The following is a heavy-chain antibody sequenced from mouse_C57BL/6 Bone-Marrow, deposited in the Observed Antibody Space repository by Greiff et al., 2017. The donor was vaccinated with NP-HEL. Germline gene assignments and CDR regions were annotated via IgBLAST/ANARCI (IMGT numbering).Heavy chain of an antibody. D-gene: IGHD2-2*01. V-gene: IGHV2-2*01. J-gene: IGHJ4*01. CDR3: ARAGDYGYDEGRAMDY. Sequence: QVQLQQSGPGLVQPSQSLSITCTVSGFSLTSYGVHWVRQSPGKGLEWLGVIWSGGSTDYNAAFISRLSISKDNSKSQVFFKMNSLQADDTAIYYCARAGDYGYDEGRAMDYWGQGTSVTVSA. CDR2: IWSGGST. CDR1: GFSLTSYG.